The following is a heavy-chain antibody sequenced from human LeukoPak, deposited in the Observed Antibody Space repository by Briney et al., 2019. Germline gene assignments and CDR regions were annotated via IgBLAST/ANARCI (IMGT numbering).Heavy chain of an antibody. CDR2: IINSGGTT. J-gene: IGHJ6*02. CDR1: GFTFYSYA. Sequence: GGSLRLSCAASGFTFYSYAMSWVRQAPGKGLEWVSTIINSGGTTFYADSVEGRFTISRDNSKNTLYLQMNSLRAEDTAVYYCARGLGSSWTTMDVWGQGTTVTVSS. CDR3: ARGLGSSWTTMDV. V-gene: IGHV3-23*01. D-gene: IGHD6-13*01.